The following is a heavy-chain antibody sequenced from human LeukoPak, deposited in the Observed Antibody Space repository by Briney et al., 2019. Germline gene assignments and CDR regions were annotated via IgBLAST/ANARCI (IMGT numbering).Heavy chain of an antibody. CDR2: IYYSGST. D-gene: IGHD3/OR15-3a*01. J-gene: IGHJ2*01. V-gene: IGHV4-59*12. Sequence: SETLSLTCTVSGGSISSYYWSWIRQPPGKGLEWIGYIYYSGSTNYNPSLKSRVTISVDTSKNQFSLKLSSVTAADTAVYYCARDTRTGSSWYFDLWGRGTLVTVSS. CDR1: GGSISSYY. CDR3: ARDTRTGSSWYFDL.